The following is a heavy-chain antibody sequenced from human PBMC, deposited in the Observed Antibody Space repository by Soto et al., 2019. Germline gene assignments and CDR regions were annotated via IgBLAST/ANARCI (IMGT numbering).Heavy chain of an antibody. D-gene: IGHD6-19*01. V-gene: IGHV6-1*01. CDR2: TYYRSKWYN. Sequence: SQTLSLTCVISGDSVSSNSAAWNWIRQSPSRGLEWLGRTYYRSKWYNDYAVSVKSRITINPDTSKNQFSLQLNSVTPEDTAVYYCARDLTSIAVAGTRFNYYYGMDVWGQGTTVTV. CDR3: ARDLTSIAVAGTRFNYYYGMDV. J-gene: IGHJ6*02. CDR1: GDSVSSNSAA.